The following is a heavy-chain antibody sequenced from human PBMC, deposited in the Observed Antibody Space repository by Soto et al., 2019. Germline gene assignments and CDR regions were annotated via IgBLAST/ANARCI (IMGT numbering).Heavy chain of an antibody. D-gene: IGHD2-2*01. CDR2: IYYSGST. CDR1: GGSISSGDYY. Sequence: SETLSLTCTVSGGSISSGDYYWSWIRQPPGKGLEWIGYIYYSGSTYYNPSLKSRVTISVDTSKNQFSLKLSSVTAADTAVYYCARGKGCISTSCFVDYWGQGTLVTVSS. V-gene: IGHV4-30-4*01. CDR3: ARGKGCISTSCFVDY. J-gene: IGHJ4*02.